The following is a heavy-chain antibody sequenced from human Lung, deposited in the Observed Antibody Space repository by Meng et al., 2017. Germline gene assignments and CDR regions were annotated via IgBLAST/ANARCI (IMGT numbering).Heavy chain of an antibody. J-gene: IGHJ3*02. CDR1: GEAIITSTSF. D-gene: IGHD1-1*01. CDR3: ARIESNLSEAFDI. V-gene: IGHV4-39*07. CDR2: IHYSGTV. Sequence: HLERRESGPGLLKTSGTLSLTCTMAGEAIITSTSFWAGIREPAGGGVGWIGKIHYSGTVNHDPTLRSRISILVDTSKSQFSLRLNSVTAADTAVYYCARIESNLSEAFDIWGQGTMVTVSS.